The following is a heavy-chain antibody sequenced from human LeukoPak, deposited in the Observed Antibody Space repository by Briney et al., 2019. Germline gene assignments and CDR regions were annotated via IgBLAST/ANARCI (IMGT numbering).Heavy chain of an antibody. Sequence: SETLSLTCAVYGGSFSGYYWSWIRQPPGKGLEWIGEINHSGSTNYNPSLKSQVTISVDTSKNQFSLKLSSVTAADTAVYYCARAQGTWIFRLSPGGIFDPWGQGTLVTVSS. CDR2: INHSGST. J-gene: IGHJ5*02. CDR3: ARAQGTWIFRLSPGGIFDP. V-gene: IGHV4-34*01. D-gene: IGHD2-2*03. CDR1: GGSFSGYY.